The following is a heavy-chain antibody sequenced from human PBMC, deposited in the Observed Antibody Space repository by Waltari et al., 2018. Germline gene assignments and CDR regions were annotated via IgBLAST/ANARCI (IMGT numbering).Heavy chain of an antibody. J-gene: IGHJ3*02. V-gene: IGHV3-53*01. D-gene: IGHD7-27*01. CDR1: GFTVSNNY. CDR3: ATWTGGSLGAFDN. CDR2: IYSGGDT. Sequence: EVQLVESGGGLIQPGGSLRLSCEVSGFTVSNNYIGWVRQAPGKGLGWVSVIYSGGDTYDADAVRCRFTISRDNSKNTLYLQMNSLRVEDTALYYCATWTGGSLGAFDNWGQGTMVTVSS.